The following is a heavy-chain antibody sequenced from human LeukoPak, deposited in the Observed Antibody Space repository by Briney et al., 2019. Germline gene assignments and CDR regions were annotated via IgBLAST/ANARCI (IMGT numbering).Heavy chain of an antibody. CDR2: IIPILGIA. D-gene: IGHD1-26*01. V-gene: IGHV1-69*04. CDR3: ARERIGSYPDY. Sequence: GASVKVSCKASGGTFSSYAMSWVRQAPGQGLEWMGRIIPILGIANYAQKFQGRVTITEDKSTSTDYMELSSLRSEDTAVYYCARERIGSYPDYWGQGTLVTVSS. CDR1: GGTFSSYA. J-gene: IGHJ4*02.